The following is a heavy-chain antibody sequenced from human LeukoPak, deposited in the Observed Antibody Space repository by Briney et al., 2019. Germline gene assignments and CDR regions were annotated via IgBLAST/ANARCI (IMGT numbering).Heavy chain of an antibody. CDR3: AKDRWAVAGFDY. V-gene: IGHV3-30*18. CDR1: GFTFSTYG. CDR2: ISYDGSNK. J-gene: IGHJ4*02. D-gene: IGHD6-19*01. Sequence: PGGSLRLSCAASGFTFSTYGLHWVRQAPGEGLEWVTLISYDGSNKYYADSVKGRFTISRDNSKNTLYLQMDSLRVEDTAVYYCAKDRWAVAGFDYWGQGTLVTVSS.